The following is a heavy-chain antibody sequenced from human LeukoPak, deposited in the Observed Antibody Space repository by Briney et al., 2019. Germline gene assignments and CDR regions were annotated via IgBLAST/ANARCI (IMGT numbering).Heavy chain of an antibody. J-gene: IGHJ1*01. CDR3: AKVFVTGMSYLPH. V-gene: IGHV3-23*01. CDR2: FSDSGGTS. D-gene: IGHD2-21*02. CDR1: GFTFSTYA. Sequence: GGSLRLSCAASGFTFSTYAMSWVRQAPGKGLEWVSGFSDSGGTSYYAGSVKGRLTISRDNSKNTLYLQMNSLRAEDTAVYYCAKVFVTGMSYLPHWGQGTLVIVSS.